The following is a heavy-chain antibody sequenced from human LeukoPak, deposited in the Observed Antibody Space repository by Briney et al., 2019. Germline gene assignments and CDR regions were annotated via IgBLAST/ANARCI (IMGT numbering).Heavy chain of an antibody. CDR1: GGSFSGYY. D-gene: IGHD2-2*01. J-gene: IGHJ6*03. Sequence: SETLSLTCAVYGGSFSGYYWSWIRQPPGKGLEWIGEINHSGSTNYNPSLKSRVTISVDTSKNQFSLKLSSVTAADTAVYYCARVETRIVVVPAAMSQFKYYYYMDVWGKGTTVTVSS. V-gene: IGHV4-34*01. CDR2: INHSGST. CDR3: ARVETRIVVVPAAMSQFKYYYYMDV.